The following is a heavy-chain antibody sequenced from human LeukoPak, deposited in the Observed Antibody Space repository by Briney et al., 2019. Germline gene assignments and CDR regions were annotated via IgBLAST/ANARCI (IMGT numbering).Heavy chain of an antibody. D-gene: IGHD1-26*01. CDR2: ISDDGTNK. Sequence: HSGGSLRLSCAASGFTFSSYGMHWVRQAPGKGLEWVAVISDDGTNKDYVDSVKGRFTISRDNSKNTLYLQMNSLRAEDTAVYYCARGLTYSGSKRGNFDYWGQGTLVTVSS. CDR3: ARGLTYSGSKRGNFDY. V-gene: IGHV3-30*19. J-gene: IGHJ4*02. CDR1: GFTFSSYG.